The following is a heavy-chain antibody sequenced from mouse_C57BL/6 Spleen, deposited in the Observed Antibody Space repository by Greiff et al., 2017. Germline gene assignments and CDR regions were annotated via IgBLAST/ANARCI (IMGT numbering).Heavy chain of an antibody. CDR1: GYTFTSYW. V-gene: IGHV1-69*01. Sequence: QVQLQQPGAELVMPGASVKLSCKASGYTFTSYWMHWVKQRPGQGLEWIGEIDPSDSYTNYNQKFKGKSTLTVDKSSSTAYMQLSSLTSEDSAVYYCARGRACWYFDVWGTGTTVTVSS. CDR2: IDPSDSYT. D-gene: IGHD3-3*01. J-gene: IGHJ1*03. CDR3: ARGRACWYFDV.